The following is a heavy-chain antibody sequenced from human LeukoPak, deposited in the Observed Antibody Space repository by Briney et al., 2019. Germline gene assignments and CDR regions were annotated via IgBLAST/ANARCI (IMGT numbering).Heavy chain of an antibody. CDR2: ISTDNGNT. CDR3: ARAQSRTHWDGFDI. Sequence: GASVKVSCRASGYSFTSYGISWARQAPGRGLEWMGWISTDNGNTNYVQNLQGRVSMTRDTFTSTAYMELRSLRSDDTAVYYCARAQSRTHWDGFDIWGQGTVVTVPS. CDR1: GYSFTSYG. D-gene: IGHD5-24*01. J-gene: IGHJ3*02. V-gene: IGHV1-18*01.